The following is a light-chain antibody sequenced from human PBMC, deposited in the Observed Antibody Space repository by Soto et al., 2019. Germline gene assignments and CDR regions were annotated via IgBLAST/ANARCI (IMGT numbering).Light chain of an antibody. CDR2: DAS. J-gene: IGKJ1*01. Sequence: DIQMTQSPSTLSGSVGDRVTITCRASQTISSWLAWYQQKPGKAPKLLIYDASNLETGVPSRFSGSGSGTDFTFTISSLQPEDIATYYCQQYDNLPRTFGQGTKVDI. CDR3: QQYDNLPRT. V-gene: IGKV1-33*01. CDR1: QTISSW.